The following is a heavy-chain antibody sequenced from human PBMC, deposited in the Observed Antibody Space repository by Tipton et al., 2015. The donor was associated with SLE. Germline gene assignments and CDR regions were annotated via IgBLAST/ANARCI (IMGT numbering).Heavy chain of an antibody. CDR1: GGSISSGGYY. J-gene: IGHJ4*02. CDR2: IYYSGST. D-gene: IGHD3-10*01. V-gene: IGHV4-31*03. CDR3: ARDGRFGELSYYFDY. Sequence: TLSLTCTVSGGSISSGGYYWSWIRQHPGKGLEWIGYIYYSGSTYYNPSLKSRVTISVDTSKNQFSLKLSSVTAADTDVYYCARDGRFGELSYYFDYWGQGTLVTVSS.